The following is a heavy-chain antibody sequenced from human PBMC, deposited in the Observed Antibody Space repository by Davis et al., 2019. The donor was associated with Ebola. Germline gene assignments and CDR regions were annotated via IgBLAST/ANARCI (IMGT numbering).Heavy chain of an antibody. Sequence: PSETLSLTCTVSGGSISSSSYYWGWIRQPPGKGLEWIGSIYYSGSTYYNPSLKSRVTISVDTSKNQFSLKLSSVTAADTAVYYCAREVGVVVIAIPLDYYYMDVWGKGTTVTVSS. CDR3: AREVGVVVIAIPLDYYYMDV. CDR1: GGSISSSSYY. D-gene: IGHD2-21*01. CDR2: IYYSGST. J-gene: IGHJ6*03. V-gene: IGHV4-39*07.